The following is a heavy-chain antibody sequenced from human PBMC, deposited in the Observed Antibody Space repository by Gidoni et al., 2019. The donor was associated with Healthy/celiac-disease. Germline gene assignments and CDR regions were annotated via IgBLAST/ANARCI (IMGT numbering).Heavy chain of an antibody. D-gene: IGHD2-15*01. Sequence: EVQLWESGGGLVQPGGSVRLSGEAAGFTFSSYAMSWVRQAPGKGLEWVSAISGSGGSTYYADSVKGRFTISRDNSKNSLYLQMISLRAEDTAVYYCAKVFREVAAFDYWGQGTLVTVSS. CDR3: AKVFREVAAFDY. CDR1: GFTFSSYA. V-gene: IGHV3-23*01. CDR2: ISGSGGST. J-gene: IGHJ4*02.